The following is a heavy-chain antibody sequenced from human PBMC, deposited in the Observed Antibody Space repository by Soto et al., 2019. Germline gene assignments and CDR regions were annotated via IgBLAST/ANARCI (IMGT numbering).Heavy chain of an antibody. J-gene: IGHJ4*02. CDR2: INPSGGSP. CDR1: GYTFTSYY. D-gene: IGHD4-17*01. Sequence: ASVKVSCKASGYTFTSYYIHWVREAPGQGLEWMGIINPSGGSPTYAQRFQGRVTMTRDTSTGTVYMDLSSLRSEDTAVYYCARGYLSTVTTYGYFDYWGQGTLVTVSS. CDR3: ARGYLSTVTTYGYFDY. V-gene: IGHV1-46*03.